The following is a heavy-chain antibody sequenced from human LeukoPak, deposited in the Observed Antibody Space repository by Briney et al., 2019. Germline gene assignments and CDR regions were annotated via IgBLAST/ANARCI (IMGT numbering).Heavy chain of an antibody. D-gene: IGHD6-13*01. V-gene: IGHV3-74*01. Sequence: GGSLRLSCAASGFTFSSYWMHWVRQAPGKGLVWVSRINSDGSSTSYADSVKGRFTISRDNAKNTLYLQMNSLRAEDTAVYYCARGSPKAAGYYYYYMDVWGKGTTVTVSS. CDR2: INSDGSST. CDR1: GFTFSSYW. J-gene: IGHJ6*03. CDR3: ARGSPKAAGYYYYYMDV.